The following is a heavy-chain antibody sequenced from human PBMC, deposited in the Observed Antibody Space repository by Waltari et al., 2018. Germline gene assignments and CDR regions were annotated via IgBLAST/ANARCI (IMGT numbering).Heavy chain of an antibody. D-gene: IGHD4-17*01. CDR1: GYTLTELS. Sequence: QVQLVQSGAEVKKPGASVKVSCKVSGYTLTELSMHWVRQAPGKGLEWMGGFDPEEGATIYAQKFQGRVTMTEHTSTDTAYMELSSLISEDTAVYYCATGPFTGAFFDYWRQGTLVTVSS. V-gene: IGHV1-24*01. CDR3: ATGPFTGAFFDY. J-gene: IGHJ4*02. CDR2: FDPEEGAT.